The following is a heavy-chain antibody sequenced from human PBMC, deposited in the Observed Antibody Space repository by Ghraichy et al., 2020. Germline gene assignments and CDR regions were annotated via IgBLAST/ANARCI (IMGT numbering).Heavy chain of an antibody. J-gene: IGHJ2*01. CDR1: GFSFSGSA. Sequence: GGSLKLSCAASGFSFSGSAMHWVRQASGKGLEWVGRIRSKSKNYVPVYAASLEGRFSISRDDSKNTAYLQMNSLKIEDTAVYYCARPSKSAEGYFDLWGCGTLVTVSS. CDR3: ARPSKSAEGYFDL. V-gene: IGHV3-73*01. CDR2: IRSKSKNYVP.